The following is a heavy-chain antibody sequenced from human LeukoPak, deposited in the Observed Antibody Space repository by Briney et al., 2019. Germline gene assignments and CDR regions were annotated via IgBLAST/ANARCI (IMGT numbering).Heavy chain of an antibody. J-gene: IGHJ6*02. Sequence: GRSLRLSCAASGFTFSSYGMPWVRQAPGKGLEWVAVIWYDGSNKYYADSVKGRFTISRDNSKNTLYLQMNSLRAEDTAVYYCARDPGSPYYYYGMDVWGQGTTVTVSS. V-gene: IGHV3-33*01. CDR3: ARDPGSPYYYYGMDV. CDR1: GFTFSSYG. D-gene: IGHD2-15*01. CDR2: IWYDGSNK.